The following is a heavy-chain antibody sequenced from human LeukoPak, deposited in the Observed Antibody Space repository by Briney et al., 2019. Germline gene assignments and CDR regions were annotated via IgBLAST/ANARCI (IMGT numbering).Heavy chain of an antibody. CDR3: ARRGPTDLWSGYQFDS. CDR1: GDSISDINHY. CDR2: IDYTSTT. V-gene: IGHV4-39*01. D-gene: IGHD3-3*01. J-gene: IGHJ4*02. Sequence: PSETLSLTCTVSGDSISDINHYWGWIRQPPGKELEWIGNIDYTSTTSYNPSLKSRVTISRDTSKNQFSLKLSSLTTADTAVYYCARRGPTDLWSGYQFDSWGQGTLITVSS.